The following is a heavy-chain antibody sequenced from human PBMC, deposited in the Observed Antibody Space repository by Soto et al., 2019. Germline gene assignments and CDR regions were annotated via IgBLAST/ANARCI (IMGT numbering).Heavy chain of an antibody. CDR1: GGSFSDYSWH. V-gene: IGHV4-34*01. J-gene: IGHJ6*02. D-gene: IGHD2-15*01. CDR2: INHSGST. Sequence: SETLSPTCAVYGGSFSDYSWHWNWIRHPPGKGLECIGEINHSGSTNYNPSLKSRGTISVDTSKNQFSLKLSSVTAADTAVYYCARIRKATGYCSGGSCRTYYYYGMDVWGQGTTVTVSS. CDR3: ARIRKATGYCSGGSCRTYYYYGMDV.